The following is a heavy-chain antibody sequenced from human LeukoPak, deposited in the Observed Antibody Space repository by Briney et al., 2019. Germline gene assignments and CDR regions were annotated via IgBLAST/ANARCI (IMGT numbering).Heavy chain of an antibody. CDR3: ARGGPYYDSSGYEY. D-gene: IGHD3-22*01. J-gene: IGHJ4*02. CDR2: ISAHNGNT. CDR1: VYTFTIYG. Sequence: ASVKVSCKASVYTFTIYGISWVRQAPGQGLEWMGWISAHNGNTNYAQKLQGRVTMTTDTSTSTAYMELRSLRSDDTAVYYCARGGPYYDSSGYEYWGQGTLVTVSS. V-gene: IGHV1-18*01.